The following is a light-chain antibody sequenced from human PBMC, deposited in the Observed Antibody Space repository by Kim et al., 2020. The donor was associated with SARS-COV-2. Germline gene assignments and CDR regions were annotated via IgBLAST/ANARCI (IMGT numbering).Light chain of an antibody. CDR1: KLGDKY. CDR3: QAWDSSTWV. J-gene: IGLJ3*02. Sequence: VSPGKTASITCSGDKLGDKYACWYQQKPGQSPVLVIYEDSKRPSGIPERFSGSNSGNTATLTLSGTQAMDEADYYCQAWDSSTWVFGGGTQLTVL. V-gene: IGLV3-1*01. CDR2: EDS.